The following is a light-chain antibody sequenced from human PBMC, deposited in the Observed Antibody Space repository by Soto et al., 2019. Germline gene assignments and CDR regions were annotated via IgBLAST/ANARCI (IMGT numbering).Light chain of an antibody. CDR3: TSYTRSATPYI. CDR1: SGDVGGHNY. V-gene: IGLV2-14*01. J-gene: IGLJ1*01. Sequence: QSALTQPASVSRSPGQSITISCTGTSGDVGGHNYVSWYQQHPGKAPKLIIYEVTNRPSGVSNRFSGSKSGNTASLTISGLQAEDEADYYCTSYTRSATPYIYGSGTKGTVL. CDR2: EVT.